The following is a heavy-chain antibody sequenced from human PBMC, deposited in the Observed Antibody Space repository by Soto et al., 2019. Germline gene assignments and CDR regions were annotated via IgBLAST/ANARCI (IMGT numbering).Heavy chain of an antibody. V-gene: IGHV1-2*02. CDR1: RYIFTAYF. J-gene: IGHJ5*02. Sequence: QVQLVQSGAEVKKPGASVKVSCKAPRYIFTAYFMHWVRQAPGQGLEWMGWINPNNGATHYGMSFQGRVTMTRDTSICTAYMELSSLGSDDTAVYYCAAHDPCARFDPWGQGTLVIVSS. CDR3: AAHDPCARFDP. D-gene: IGHD1-1*01. CDR2: INPNNGAT.